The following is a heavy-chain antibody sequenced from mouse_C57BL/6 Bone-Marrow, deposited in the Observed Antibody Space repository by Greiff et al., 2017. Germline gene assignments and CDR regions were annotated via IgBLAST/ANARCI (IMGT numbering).Heavy chain of an antibody. CDR3: ARGANWGIYYYAMDY. CDR1: GYTFTDYN. V-gene: IGHV1-22*01. D-gene: IGHD4-1*01. J-gene: IGHJ4*01. CDR2: INPNNGGT. Sequence: VQLQQSGPELVKPGASVKMSCKASGYTFTDYNMHWVKQSHGKSLEWIGYINPNNGGTSYNQKFKGKATLTVNKSSSTAYMELRSLTSEDSAVYYCARGANWGIYYYAMDYWGQGTSVTVSS.